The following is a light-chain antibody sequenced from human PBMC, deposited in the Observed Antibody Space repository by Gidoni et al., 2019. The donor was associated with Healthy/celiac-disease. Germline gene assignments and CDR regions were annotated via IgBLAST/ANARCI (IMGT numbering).Light chain of an antibody. V-gene: IGKV3-11*01. CDR1: QSVSSY. J-gene: IGKJ2*01. CDR3: QQRSNWPPYT. Sequence: EIVLTHSPATTSLSQGERASLSCRASQSVSSYVAWYQQKPGQATRLLIYDASNRATGIPARFSGSGSGTDFTLTISSLAPEDFSVYHCQQRSNWPPYTFGQGTKLEIK. CDR2: DAS.